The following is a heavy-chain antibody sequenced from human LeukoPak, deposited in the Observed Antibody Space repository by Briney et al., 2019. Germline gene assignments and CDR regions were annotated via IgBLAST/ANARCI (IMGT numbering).Heavy chain of an antibody. J-gene: IGHJ4*02. CDR2: IYYSGSTNSGST. CDR3: ARGWVYFDY. Sequence: SETLSLTCIVSGGSISDYYWSWIRQPPGKGLEWIGYIYYSGSTNSGSTNYNPSLKSRVTISVDTSKNQLSLKLSSVTAADTAVYYCARGWVYFDYWGQGTLATVSS. V-gene: IGHV4-59*01. D-gene: IGHD1-26*01. CDR1: GGSISDYY.